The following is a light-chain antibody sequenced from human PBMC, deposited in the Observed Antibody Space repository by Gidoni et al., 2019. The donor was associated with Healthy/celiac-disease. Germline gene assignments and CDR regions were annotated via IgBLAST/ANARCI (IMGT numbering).Light chain of an antibody. CDR1: QSVSSSY. V-gene: IGKV3-20*01. CDR3: QQYGSSPFT. J-gene: IGKJ3*01. CDR2: GAS. Sequence: EIVLTQSPGTLSLSPGERATLSCRASQSVSSSYLAWYQQKPGQAPRLLIYGASSRATGIPDRFSGSGSGTDFTLTISRLEPEDLAAYYCQQYGSSPFTFGPGTKVDIK.